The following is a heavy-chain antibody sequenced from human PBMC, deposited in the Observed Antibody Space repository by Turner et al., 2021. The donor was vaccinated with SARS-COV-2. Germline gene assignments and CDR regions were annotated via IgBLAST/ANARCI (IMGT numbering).Heavy chain of an antibody. J-gene: IGHJ6*02. Sequence: EVQLVDPGGCFIQPGGSLRRSCAASGLTVSSNYMSWVRQAPGRGLEWVSVIDNGGSTYYADCVKGRFTISRDNYKNTLYLQMNGLRAEDTAVYYCARDLMEVGGMDVWGQGTTVTVSS. CDR2: IDNGGST. D-gene: IGHD3-3*01. V-gene: IGHV3-53*01. CDR3: ARDLMEVGGMDV. CDR1: GLTVSSNY.